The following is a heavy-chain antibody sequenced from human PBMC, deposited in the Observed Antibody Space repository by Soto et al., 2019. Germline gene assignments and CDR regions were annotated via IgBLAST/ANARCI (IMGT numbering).Heavy chain of an antibody. V-gene: IGHV4-61*01. Sequence: SETLSLTCTVSSASFRSGSYYWSWIRQPPGKGLEWIGYIYYLGRTNYNPSLKSRVSISLDASKSQFSLRLSSVTAADTAVYYCARGRYCITGRCFPNWFDSWGQGALVTVSS. CDR1: SASFRSGSYY. D-gene: IGHD1-20*01. J-gene: IGHJ5*01. CDR2: IYYLGRT. CDR3: ARGRYCITGRCFPNWFDS.